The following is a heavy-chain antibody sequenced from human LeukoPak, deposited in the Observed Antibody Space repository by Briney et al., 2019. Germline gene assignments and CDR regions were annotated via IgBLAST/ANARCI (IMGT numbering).Heavy chain of an antibody. V-gene: IGHV3-48*01. CDR2: ISSSSSTI. CDR3: ARDRDNYYMDV. CDR1: GFTFSSYS. J-gene: IGHJ6*03. Sequence: GGSLRLSCAASGFTFSSYSMNWVRQAPGKGLEWVSYISSSSSTIYYADSVKGRFTISRDNAKNSLYLQMNSLRAEDTAVYYCARDRDNYYMDVWGKGTTVTVSS.